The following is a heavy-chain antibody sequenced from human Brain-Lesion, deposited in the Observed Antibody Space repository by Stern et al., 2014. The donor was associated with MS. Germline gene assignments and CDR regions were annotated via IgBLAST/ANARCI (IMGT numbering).Heavy chain of an antibody. CDR1: GGSVSSTSYA. D-gene: IGHD2-15*01. J-gene: IGHJ5*02. Sequence: VHLVESGPGLVKPSETLSLTCTVAGGSVSSTSYAWAWIRQPPGKGLEWIGTIYYSGNTYYSPSLKSRLPISLDTSKNPFSLPLRSVTAADTAVYYCAGEEDIRYCSGGSCTGNWFDPWGQGTLVTVSS. CDR3: AGEEDIRYCSGGSCTGNWFDP. CDR2: IYYSGNT. V-gene: IGHV4-39*01.